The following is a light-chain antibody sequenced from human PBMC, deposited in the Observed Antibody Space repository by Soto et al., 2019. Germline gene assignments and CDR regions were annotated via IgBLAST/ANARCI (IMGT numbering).Light chain of an antibody. Sequence: DIQLTQSPSSLSASVGDRVTITCRASQSTSTYLDWYQQKPGKAPKLLIYAASTLQSGVPSRFSGSGSGTHFTLTISSLQPEDFATYYCQQSFSSPPAFGGGTKVEIK. J-gene: IGKJ4*01. V-gene: IGKV1-39*01. CDR2: AAS. CDR1: QSTSTY. CDR3: QQSFSSPPA.